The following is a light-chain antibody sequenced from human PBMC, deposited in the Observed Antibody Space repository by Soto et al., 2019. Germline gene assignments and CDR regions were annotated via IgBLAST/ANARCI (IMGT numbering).Light chain of an antibody. V-gene: IGKV3-20*01. J-gene: IGKJ1*01. CDR3: QQYGSSPWT. CDR1: QSVSSNY. Sequence: EIVLTQSPGTLSLSPGESATLSCRASQSVSSNYLAWYQQKPGQAPRLLIYGASSRATSIPDRFSGSGSGTDFTLTISRLEPEDFAVYYCQQYGSSPWTFGQGTKVDIK. CDR2: GAS.